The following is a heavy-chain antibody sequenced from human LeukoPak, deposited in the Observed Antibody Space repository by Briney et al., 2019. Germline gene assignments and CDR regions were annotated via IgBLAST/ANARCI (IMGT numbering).Heavy chain of an antibody. D-gene: IGHD6-6*01. J-gene: IGHJ4*02. CDR1: GYTFTSYD. CDR2: MNPNSGNT. CDR3: ARGPRYSTSLDY. V-gene: IGHV1-8*01. Sequence: GASVKVSCKASGYTFTSYDFNWVRQATGQGLEWMGWMNPNSGNTGYAQKFQGRVTMTRNTSISTAYMELSSLRSEDTAVYYYARGPRYSTSLDYWGQGTLVTVSS.